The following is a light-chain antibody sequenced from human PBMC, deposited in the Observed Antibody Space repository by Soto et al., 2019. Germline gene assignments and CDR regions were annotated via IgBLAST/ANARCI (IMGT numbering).Light chain of an antibody. Sequence: DIVLTQTPLSSPVTLGQPASISCRSSQSLVHSDGNTYFNWRQQRPGQPPRLLIYKISIRFPGVSDRISGSGAGTDFTLKISRVEAEDVGVYYCLQATQSYTFGQGTKLEIK. CDR3: LQATQSYT. CDR1: QSLVHSDGNTY. J-gene: IGKJ2*01. CDR2: KIS. V-gene: IGKV2-24*01.